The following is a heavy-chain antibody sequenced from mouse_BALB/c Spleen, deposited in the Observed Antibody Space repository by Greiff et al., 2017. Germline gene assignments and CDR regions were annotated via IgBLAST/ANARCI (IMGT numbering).Heavy chain of an antibody. J-gene: IGHJ2*01. CDR1: GYTFTSYW. V-gene: IGHV1-5*01. CDR3: TRFYYGSSYFDY. CDR2: IYPGNSDT. Sequence: EVQLQESGTVLARPGASVKMSCKASGYTFTSYWMHWVKQRPGQGLEWIGAIYPGNSDTSYNQKFKGKAKLTAVTSTSTAYMELSSLTNEDSAVYYCTRFYYGSSYFDYWGQGTTLTVSA. D-gene: IGHD1-1*01.